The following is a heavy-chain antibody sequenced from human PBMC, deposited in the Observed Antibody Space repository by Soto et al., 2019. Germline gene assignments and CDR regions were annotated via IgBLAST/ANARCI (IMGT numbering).Heavy chain of an antibody. CDR3: ARGGAGTMVRGVIIKVTGMDV. D-gene: IGHD3-10*01. J-gene: IGHJ6*02. Sequence: GGSLRLSCAASGFTFSSYSMNWVRQAPGKGLEWVSSISSSSSYIYYADSVKGRFTISRDNAKNSLYLQMNSLRAEDTAVYYCARGGAGTMVRGVIIKVTGMDVWGQGTTVTVSS. CDR2: ISSSSSYI. CDR1: GFTFSSYS. V-gene: IGHV3-21*01.